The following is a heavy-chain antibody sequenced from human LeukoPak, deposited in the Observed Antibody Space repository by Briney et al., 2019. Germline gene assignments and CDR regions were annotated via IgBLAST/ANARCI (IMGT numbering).Heavy chain of an antibody. D-gene: IGHD2-15*01. V-gene: IGHV3-21*01. CDR3: ARDQGVYCSGASCTAFDI. CDR1: GFTFSSYS. CDR2: ISGSSSYI. Sequence: GGSLRLSCAASGFTFSSYSMNWVRQAPGKGLEWVSSISGSSSYIYYGDSVKGRCTISRDNAKKSLYLQMNSLRAEDTAVYYCARDQGVYCSGASCTAFDIWGQGTMVTVSS. J-gene: IGHJ3*02.